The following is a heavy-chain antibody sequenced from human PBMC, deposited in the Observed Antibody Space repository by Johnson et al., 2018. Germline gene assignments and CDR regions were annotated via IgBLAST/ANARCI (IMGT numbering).Heavy chain of an antibody. Sequence: EVQLVESGGGLVQXGGSLRLSCAASGFTFSRYDMHWVRQDTGKGLEWVSGIGTAGDTYYPGSVKGRVTISRENAKHSLYLQMNRLRAGDTAVYYCVRFLNAFDIWGQVTMVTVSS. CDR2: IGTAGDT. V-gene: IGHV3-13*01. J-gene: IGHJ3*02. CDR1: GFTFSRYD. CDR3: VRFLNAFDI.